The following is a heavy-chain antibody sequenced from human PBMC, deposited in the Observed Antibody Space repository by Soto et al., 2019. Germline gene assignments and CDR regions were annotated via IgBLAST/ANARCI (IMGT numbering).Heavy chain of an antibody. J-gene: IGHJ5*02. D-gene: IGHD2-2*02. CDR2: IYYSGST. CDR1: GGSISSYY. V-gene: IGHV4-59*01. Sequence: PXGTLSLTCTVSGGSISSYYWSWIRQPPGKGLEWIGYIYYSGSTNYNPSLKSRVTISVDTSKNQFSLKLSSVTAADTAVYYCARSPGTVPVAIREPWFDPWGQGTLVTVSS. CDR3: ARSPGTVPVAIREPWFDP.